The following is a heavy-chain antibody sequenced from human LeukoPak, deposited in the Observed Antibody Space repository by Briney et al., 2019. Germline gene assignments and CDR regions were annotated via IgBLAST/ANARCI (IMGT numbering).Heavy chain of an antibody. CDR1: GFTFSNYW. CDR2: IKEDGSQK. CDR3: VRGVTAPDN. V-gene: IGHV3-7*01. J-gene: IGHJ4*02. D-gene: IGHD2-21*02. Sequence: GGSLRLSCAASGFTFSNYWMSWVRQAPGKGLEWVASIKEDGSQKLFVDSVKGRFTISRDSAQNSLYLQMNSLRLDDTAVYYCVRGVTAPDNWGQGTLVTVSS.